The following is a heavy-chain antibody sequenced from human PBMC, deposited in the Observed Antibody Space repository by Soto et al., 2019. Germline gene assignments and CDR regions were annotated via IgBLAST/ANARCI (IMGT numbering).Heavy chain of an antibody. D-gene: IGHD3-3*01. Sequence: GGSLRLSCAASGFTVSSNYMSWVRQAPGKGLEWVSVIYSGGSTYYADSVKGRFTISRDNSKNTLYLQMNSLRAEGTAVYYCARDRAIFGVVSYYYYGMDVWGQGTTVTVS. CDR3: ARDRAIFGVVSYYYYGMDV. CDR1: GFTVSSNY. CDR2: IYSGGST. J-gene: IGHJ6*02. V-gene: IGHV3-53*01.